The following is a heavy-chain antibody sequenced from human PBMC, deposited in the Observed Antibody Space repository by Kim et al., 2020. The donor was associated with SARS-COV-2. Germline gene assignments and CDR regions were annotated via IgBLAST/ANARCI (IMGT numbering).Heavy chain of an antibody. CDR3: ARGRPITRHAKYSSGYYRAFDI. V-gene: IGHV4-34*01. Sequence: SETLSLTCAVYGGSFSGYYWSWIRQPPGKGLEWIGEINHSGSTNYNPSLKSRVTISVDTSKNQFSLKLSSVTAADTAVYYCARGRPITRHAKYSSGYYRAFDIWGQGTMVTVSS. J-gene: IGHJ3*02. CDR2: INHSGST. CDR1: GGSFSGYY. D-gene: IGHD3-22*01.